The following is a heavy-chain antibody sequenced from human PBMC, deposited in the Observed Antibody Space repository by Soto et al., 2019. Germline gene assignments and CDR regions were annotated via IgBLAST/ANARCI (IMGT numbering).Heavy chain of an antibody. J-gene: IGHJ6*02. V-gene: IGHV1-18*01. CDR1: GYTFTTYG. D-gene: IGHD3-16*01. Sequence: QVKLVQSGAEVRKPGDSVKVSCKASGYTFTTYGISWVRQAPGQGLEWMGWISGYNGHTKYAQKFQGRVTMTTDTSTSTVYMDLRSLRSDDTAVYYCVREGEMPYYYYGLDVWGQGTTVTVSS. CDR2: ISGYNGHT. CDR3: VREGEMPYYYYGLDV.